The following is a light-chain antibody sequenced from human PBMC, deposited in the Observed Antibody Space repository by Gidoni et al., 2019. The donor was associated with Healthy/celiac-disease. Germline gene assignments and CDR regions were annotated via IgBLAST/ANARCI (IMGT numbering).Light chain of an antibody. CDR2: LGS. Sequence: DLVMTQSPLSLPVTPGEPASISCRSSQSLLHSNGYNYLDWYLQKPGQSPQLLIYLGSNRASGVPDRFSGSGSGTDFTLKICRVEAEDVGVYYCMQALQTPCSFGQGTKLEIK. CDR3: MQALQTPCS. CDR1: QSLLHSNGYNY. V-gene: IGKV2-28*01. J-gene: IGKJ2*04.